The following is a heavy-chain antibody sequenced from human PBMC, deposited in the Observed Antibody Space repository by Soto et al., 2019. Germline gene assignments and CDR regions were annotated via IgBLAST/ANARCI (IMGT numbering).Heavy chain of an antibody. J-gene: IGHJ3*01. CDR1: GDIFTSFD. Sequence: QVQLVQSGAEVKNPGASVKVSCKASGDIFTSFDINWVRQATGQGIEWIGWMTPKGDTGHAQSFQGRVTLSRDTSINTAYMELSSLKSDDTAIYYCARYIFGRGFVVWGQGTVVSVSS. CDR2: MTPKGDT. V-gene: IGHV1-8*01. CDR3: ARYIFGRGFVV. D-gene: IGHD3-3*02.